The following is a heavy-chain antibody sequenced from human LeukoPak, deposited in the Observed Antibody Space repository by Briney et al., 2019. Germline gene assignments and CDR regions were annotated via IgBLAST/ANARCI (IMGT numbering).Heavy chain of an antibody. CDR1: GYTFFTAYH. CDR3: ARLAAPGTSIDY. J-gene: IGHJ4*02. V-gene: IGHV1-46*01. D-gene: IGHD6-13*01. CDR2: INPRGGAT. Sequence: ASVKVSSTASGYTFFTAYHMHWVRQAPGPGLEWMGVINPRGGATTYAQKFQGRVTMTTDTSTSTVYMQLSSLRSEDTAVYYCARLAAPGTSIDYWGQGTLVTVSS.